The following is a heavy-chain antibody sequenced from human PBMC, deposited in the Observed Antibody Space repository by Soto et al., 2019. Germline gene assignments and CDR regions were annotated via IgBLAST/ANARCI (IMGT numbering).Heavy chain of an antibody. D-gene: IGHD4-17*01. CDR2: LLRSGSSA. CDR1: GFTFRNYD. J-gene: IGHJ5*02. V-gene: IGHV3-23*01. CDR3: AKDAISGDGIWLMDS. Sequence: GGSLRVSCAASGFTFRNYDMTWARQAPGKGLEWVSSLLRSGSSAYYADSVRGRFSISSDTSANSLYLQMDNLRAEDTAIYYCAKDAISGDGIWLMDSWGQGTVVTVSS.